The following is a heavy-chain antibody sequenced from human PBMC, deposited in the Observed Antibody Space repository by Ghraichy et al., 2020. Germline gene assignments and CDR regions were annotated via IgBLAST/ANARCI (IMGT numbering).Heavy chain of an antibody. CDR3: ARHGPTVTTDPYYFDY. J-gene: IGHJ4*02. CDR2: IYYSGST. D-gene: IGHD4-11*01. V-gene: IGHV4-39*01. Sequence: SETLSLTCTVSGGSISSSSYYWGWIRQPPGKGLEWIGSIYYSGSTYYNPSLKSRVTISVDTSKNQFSLKLSSVTAADTAVYYCARHGPTVTTDPYYFDYWGQGTLVTVSS. CDR1: GGSISSSSYY.